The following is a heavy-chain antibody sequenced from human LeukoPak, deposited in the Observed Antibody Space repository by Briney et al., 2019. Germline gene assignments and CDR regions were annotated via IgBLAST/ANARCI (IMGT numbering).Heavy chain of an antibody. CDR1: GGSISSYY. CDR3: ARGYDSSGYPWAFDI. CDR2: IYTSGST. D-gene: IGHD3-22*01. Sequence: SETLSLTCTVSGGSISSYYWSWIRQPAGKGLEWIGRIYTSGSTNYNPSLKSRVTISVDKSKNQFSLKLSSVTAADTAVYYCARGYDSSGYPWAFDIWGQGTMVTVSS. V-gene: IGHV4-4*07. J-gene: IGHJ3*02.